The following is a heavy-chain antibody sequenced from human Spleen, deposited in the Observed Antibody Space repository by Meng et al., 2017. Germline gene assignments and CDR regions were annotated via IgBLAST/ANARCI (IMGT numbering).Heavy chain of an antibody. Sequence: QVQRHQWGVGLLKPSETLSLTCVVSGGSFSDYYWSWIRQPPGKGLEWIGEINHSGSTNYNPSLESRATISVDTSQNNLSLKLSSVTAADSAVYYCARGPTTMAHDFDYWGQGTLVTVSS. D-gene: IGHD4-11*01. J-gene: IGHJ4*02. CDR1: GGSFSDYY. CDR3: ARGPTTMAHDFDY. CDR2: INHSGST. V-gene: IGHV4-34*01.